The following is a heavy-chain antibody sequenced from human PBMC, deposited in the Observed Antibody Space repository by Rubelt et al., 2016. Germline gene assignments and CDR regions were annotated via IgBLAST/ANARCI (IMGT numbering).Heavy chain of an antibody. J-gene: IGHJ4*02. Sequence: QVQLQESGPGLVKPSETLSLTCTVSGYSISSGYYWGWIRQPPGKGLEWIGSIYHSGSTNYNPSLKRRVTISVDTSKNQFSLKLSSVTAADTAVYYCARDHSSGWYLEGFFDYWGQGTLVTVSS. V-gene: IGHV4-38-2*02. CDR1: GYSISSGYY. CDR3: ARDHSSGWYLEGFFDY. CDR2: IYHSGST. D-gene: IGHD6-19*01.